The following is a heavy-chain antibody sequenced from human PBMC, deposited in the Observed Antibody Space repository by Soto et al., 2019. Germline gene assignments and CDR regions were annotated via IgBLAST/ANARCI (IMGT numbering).Heavy chain of an antibody. V-gene: IGHV3-23*01. J-gene: IGHJ4*02. CDR2: ISGSGGCT. CDR1: GFTFSSYA. CDR3: AKDYYYAECYYCVFDY. Sequence: EVQLLESGGGLVQPGGSLRLSCAASGFTFSSYAMSWVRQAPGKGLEWVSAISGSGGCTYYADSVKGRFTISRDNSQMTMYLQVNSPRYYDTTVYYCAKDYYYAECYYCVFDYWGQGTLVTVSS. D-gene: IGHD3-10*01.